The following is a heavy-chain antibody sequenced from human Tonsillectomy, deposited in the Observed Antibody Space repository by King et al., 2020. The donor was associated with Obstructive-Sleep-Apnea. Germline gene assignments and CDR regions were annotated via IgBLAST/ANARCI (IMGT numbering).Heavy chain of an antibody. CDR3: TKGAAGLWELIPDGYDDF. V-gene: IGHV3-9*01. D-gene: IGHD3-16*01. CDR2: ITWNSGSI. CDR1: GFAFDDYA. Sequence: VQLVESGGGLVQPGRSLRLSCAASGFAFDDYAMLWVRQAPGKGLEWISGITWNSGSIDYADSVKGRFTISRDNAKNSLYLQMNSLRTEDTALYHCTKGAAGLWELIPDGYDDFWGQGTLVTVSS. J-gene: IGHJ4*02.